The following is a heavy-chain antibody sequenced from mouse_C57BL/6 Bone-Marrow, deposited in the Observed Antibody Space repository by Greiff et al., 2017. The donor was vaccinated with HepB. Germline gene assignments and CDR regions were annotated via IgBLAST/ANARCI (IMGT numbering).Heavy chain of an antibody. J-gene: IGHJ3*01. CDR2: IYPGDGDT. V-gene: IGHV1-82*01. D-gene: IGHD1-1*01. CDR1: GYAFSSSW. Sequence: QVQLQQSGPELVKPGASVKISCKASGYAFSSSWMNWVKQRPGKGLEWIGRIYPGDGDTNYNGKFKGKATLTADKSSSTAYMQLSSLTSEDSAVYFCARESRIYGSSGAWFAYWGQGTLVTVSA. CDR3: ARESRIYGSSGAWFAY.